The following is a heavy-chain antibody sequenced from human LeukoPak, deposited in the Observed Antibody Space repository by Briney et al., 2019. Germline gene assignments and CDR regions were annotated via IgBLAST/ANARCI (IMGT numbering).Heavy chain of an antibody. CDR1: GGSISSYY. V-gene: IGHV4-59*08. Sequence: SETLSLNCTVSGGSISSYYWSWIRQPPGKGLEWIGYIYYSGSTNYNPSLKSRVTISVDTSKNQFSLKLSSVTAAGTAVYYCARHSRYDFWSGSMTNFDYWGQGTLVTVSS. CDR3: ARHSRYDFWSGSMTNFDY. CDR2: IYYSGST. J-gene: IGHJ4*02. D-gene: IGHD3-3*01.